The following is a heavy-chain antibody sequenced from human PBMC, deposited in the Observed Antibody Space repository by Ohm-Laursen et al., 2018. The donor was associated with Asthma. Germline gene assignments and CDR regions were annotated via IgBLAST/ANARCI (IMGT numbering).Heavy chain of an antibody. CDR2: IKEDGSEE. Sequence: SLRLSCAASGFTFSGSWMIWVRRAPGKGPEWVAHIKEDGSEESYLASVKGRFTISRDNAKNSLSLQMNSLRAEDTAVYYCARFGRDYRSHGMDVWGQGTTVTVSS. CDR3: ARFGRDYRSHGMDV. CDR1: GFTFSGSW. V-gene: IGHV3-7*05. D-gene: IGHD4-11*01. J-gene: IGHJ6*02.